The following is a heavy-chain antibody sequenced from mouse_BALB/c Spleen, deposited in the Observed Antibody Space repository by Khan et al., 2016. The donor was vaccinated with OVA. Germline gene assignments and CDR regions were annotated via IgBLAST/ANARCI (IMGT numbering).Heavy chain of an antibody. Sequence: EVKLVDSGPDLVKPGASVKISCKASGYSFTLYYMSWVKQSHGKSLEWIGRVNPNTDNINYNQEFKGKAILTVDKSSNTAYMELRSLTSDDSAVYFCARGYDFCASWGQGTLVTVSA. CDR3: ARGYDFCAS. J-gene: IGHJ3*01. V-gene: IGHV1-26*01. CDR2: VNPNTDNI. CDR1: GYSFTLYY. D-gene: IGHD2-14*01.